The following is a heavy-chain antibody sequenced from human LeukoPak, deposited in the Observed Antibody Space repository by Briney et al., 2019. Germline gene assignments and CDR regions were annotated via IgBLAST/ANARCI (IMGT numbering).Heavy chain of an antibody. Sequence: GGSLRLSCAASGFTFSDYYMTWIRQAPGKGLEWVSYVSSSVTTIYYADSVMGRFTISRDNAKNSMYLQMNSLRAEDTAVYYCARVFRGSGSYYAIGTFDLWGQGTLVTVPS. J-gene: IGHJ5*02. CDR1: GFTFSDYY. V-gene: IGHV3-11*01. D-gene: IGHD3-10*01. CDR2: VSSSVTTI. CDR3: ARVFRGSGSYYAIGTFDL.